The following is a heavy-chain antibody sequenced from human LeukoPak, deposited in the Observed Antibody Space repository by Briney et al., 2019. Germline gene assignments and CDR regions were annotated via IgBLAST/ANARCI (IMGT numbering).Heavy chain of an antibody. CDR3: ARDPEDGYNSFDY. CDR2: INPNSGGT. J-gene: IGHJ4*02. V-gene: IGHV1-2*02. CDR1: GYTFTGYY. D-gene: IGHD5-24*01. Sequence: ASVKVSCKASGYTFTGYYMHWVRQAPGQGLEWMGWINPNSGGTNYAQKFQGRVTMTRDTSISTAYMELSRLRSDDTAVYYCARDPEDGYNSFDYWGQGALVTVSS.